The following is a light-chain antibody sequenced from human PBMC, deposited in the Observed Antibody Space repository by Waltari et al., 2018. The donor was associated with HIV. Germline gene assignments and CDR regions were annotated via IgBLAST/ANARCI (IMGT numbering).Light chain of an antibody. J-gene: IGKJ3*01. Sequence: DIQMTQSPSSLSASVGDSVTITCRASQTVSNKVNWFQQKPCKAPKVLIYDASSLQSGAPPRFSGSGSGTDFSLTINSLQPDDFASYFCQQSYSYPLTFGPGTKVDIK. CDR3: QQSYSYPLT. CDR1: QTVSNK. V-gene: IGKV1-39*01. CDR2: DAS.